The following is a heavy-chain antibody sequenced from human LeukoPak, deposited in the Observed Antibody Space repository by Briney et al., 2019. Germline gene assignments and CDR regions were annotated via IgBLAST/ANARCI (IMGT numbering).Heavy chain of an antibody. CDR1: GFAFSDYA. V-gene: IGHV3-43*02. D-gene: IGHD4-17*01. CDR3: EKDVDDFGDYVLDH. J-gene: IGHJ4*02. CDR2: ISGDGAST. Sequence: PGGSLRLSCAASGFAFSDYARHWVRQTPGQGLEWLSLISGDGASTAYVESIQGRVAISRDNRKNSMSLQMNRLSAEDTALYYCEKDVDDFGDYVLDHWGQGTLVTVSS.